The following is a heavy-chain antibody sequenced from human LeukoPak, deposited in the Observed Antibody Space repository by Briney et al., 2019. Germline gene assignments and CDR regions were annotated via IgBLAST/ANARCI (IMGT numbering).Heavy chain of an antibody. Sequence: GGSLRLSCAASGFIFNNYGLIWVRQAPGKVLEWVSAISNDGGGTKYADFVKGRFTISKDNSKNTLFLHMNSLRDEDTALYYCAKGSSGYFVDLWGQGTLVTVSS. CDR2: ISNDGGGT. J-gene: IGHJ5*02. D-gene: IGHD3-22*01. CDR1: GFIFNNYG. CDR3: AKGSSGYFVDL. V-gene: IGHV3-23*01.